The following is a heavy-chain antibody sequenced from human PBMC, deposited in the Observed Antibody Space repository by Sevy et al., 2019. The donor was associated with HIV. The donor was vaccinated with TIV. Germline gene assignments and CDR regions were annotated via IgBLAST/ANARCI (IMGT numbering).Heavy chain of an antibody. V-gene: IGHV3-11*01. CDR1: GFTLSDFY. Sequence: GGSLRLSCAASGFTLSDFYMGWIRQAPGKGLEWVSYITSNSGNIYYADSVKGRFAISRDNAKNSLFLQMNSLRAEDTDVYYCERYQITISLSDAFDIWGQGTMVTVSS. J-gene: IGHJ3*02. CDR2: ITSNSGNI. D-gene: IGHD3-3*01. CDR3: ERYQITISLSDAFDI.